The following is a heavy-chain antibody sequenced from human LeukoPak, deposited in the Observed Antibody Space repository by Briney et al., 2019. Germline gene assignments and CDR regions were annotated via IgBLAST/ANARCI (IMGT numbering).Heavy chain of an antibody. J-gene: IGHJ6*02. D-gene: IGHD3-10*01. CDR2: IIPIFGTA. Sequence: ASVKVSCKASGGTFSSYAISWVRQAPGQGLEWMGGIIPIFGTANYAQKFQGRVTITADESTSTAYMELSSLRSEDTAVYYCARGHAMVRGVYYYYYGMDVWGQGTMVTVSS. CDR1: GGTFSSYA. V-gene: IGHV1-69*13. CDR3: ARGHAMVRGVYYYYYGMDV.